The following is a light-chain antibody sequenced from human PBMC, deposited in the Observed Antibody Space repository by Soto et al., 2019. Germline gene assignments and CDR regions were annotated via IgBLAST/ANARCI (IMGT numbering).Light chain of an antibody. V-gene: IGKV3-20*01. CDR1: QSVSSSY. Sequence: EIVLTQSPGTLSLSPGERATLSCWASQSVSSSYLAWYQQKAGQAPRLLIYGASSRATGIPDRFSGSGSGTDFTLTISRLEPEDFAVYYCQQYGSSPPYTFGQGTKLEIK. CDR3: QQYGSSPPYT. CDR2: GAS. J-gene: IGKJ2*01.